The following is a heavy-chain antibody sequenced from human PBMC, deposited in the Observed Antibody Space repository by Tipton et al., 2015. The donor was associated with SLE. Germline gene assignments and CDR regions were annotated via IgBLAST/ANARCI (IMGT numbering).Heavy chain of an antibody. CDR1: GFTFSSYA. CDR3: ARDGVVVVAATQGAFDI. J-gene: IGHJ3*02. D-gene: IGHD2-15*01. Sequence: SLRLSCAASGFTFSSYAMHWVRQAPGKGLEYVSAISSNGGSTYYANSVKGRFTISRDNSKNTLYLQMNSLRAEDTAVYYCARDGVVVVAATQGAFDIWGQGTMVTVSS. CDR2: ISSNGGST. V-gene: IGHV3-64*01.